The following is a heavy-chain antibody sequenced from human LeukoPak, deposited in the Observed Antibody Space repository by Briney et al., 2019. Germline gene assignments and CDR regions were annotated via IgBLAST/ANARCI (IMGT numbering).Heavy chain of an antibody. V-gene: IGHV4-59*01. Sequence: PSETLSLTCTVSGVSISSYYWSWIRQPPGKGLEWIGYIYYSGSTNYNPSLKSRVTISVDTSKNQFSLKLSSVTAADTAVYYCARDHCSSTSCYQTDWGQGTLVTVSS. J-gene: IGHJ4*02. D-gene: IGHD2-2*01. CDR2: IYYSGST. CDR3: ARDHCSSTSCYQTD. CDR1: GVSISSYY.